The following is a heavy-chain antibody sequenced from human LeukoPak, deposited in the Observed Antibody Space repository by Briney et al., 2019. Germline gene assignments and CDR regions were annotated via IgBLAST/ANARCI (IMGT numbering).Heavy chain of an antibody. Sequence: PGGSLRLSCAASGFTFSSYWMSCVRQAPGKGLEWVANIKQDGSEKYYVDSVKGRFTISRDNAKNSLYLQMNSLRAEDTAVYYCAIAPKDCTNGVCRQPFDYWGQGTLVTVSS. CDR1: GFTFSSYW. V-gene: IGHV3-7*01. CDR3: AIAPKDCTNGVCRQPFDY. CDR2: IKQDGSEK. J-gene: IGHJ4*02. D-gene: IGHD2-8*01.